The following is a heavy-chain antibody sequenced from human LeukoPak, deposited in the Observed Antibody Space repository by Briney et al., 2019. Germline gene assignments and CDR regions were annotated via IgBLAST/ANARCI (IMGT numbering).Heavy chain of an antibody. CDR1: GFTFDDYA. J-gene: IGHJ6*02. Sequence: PGGSLRLSCAASGFTFDDYAMHWVRQAPGKGLEWVSGISWNSGSIGYADSVKGRFTISRDNAKNSLYLQMNSLRAEDTALYYCAKMPAVTTRPYYYYGMDVWGQGTTVTVSS. CDR3: AKMPAVTTRPYYYYGMDV. D-gene: IGHD4-17*01. CDR2: ISWNSGSI. V-gene: IGHV3-9*01.